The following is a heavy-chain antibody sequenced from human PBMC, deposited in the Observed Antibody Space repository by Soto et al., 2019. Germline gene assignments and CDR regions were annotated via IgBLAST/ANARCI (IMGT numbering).Heavy chain of an antibody. CDR2: ISGSGGST. CDR1: GFPLSSNA. J-gene: IGHJ6*02. CDR3: AKDSPNSSGWYGYYYYGMDV. D-gene: IGHD6-19*01. V-gene: IGHV3-23*01. Sequence: PGGSLRLSCAASGFPLSSNAMSWVRPAPGKGLEWVSAISGSGGSTYYADSVKGRFTISRDNSKNTLYLQMNSLRAEDTAVYYCAKDSPNSSGWYGYYYYGMDVWGQGTTVTVSS.